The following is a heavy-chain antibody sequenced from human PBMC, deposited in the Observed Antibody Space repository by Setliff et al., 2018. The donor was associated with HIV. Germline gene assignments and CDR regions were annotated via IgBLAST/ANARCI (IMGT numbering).Heavy chain of an antibody. D-gene: IGHD3-3*01. CDR3: VRGVQSPPHYSYYYMDV. J-gene: IGHJ6*03. Sequence: SVKVSCKASGYTFTSYGISWVRQAPGQGLEWMGRIIPILGVANYAQRFQGKVTITADKSTSTAYMELTSLRFDDTAMYYCVRGVQSPPHYSYYYMDVWGEVTMVTVSS. V-gene: IGHV1-69*04. CDR1: GYTFTSYG. CDR2: IIPILGVA.